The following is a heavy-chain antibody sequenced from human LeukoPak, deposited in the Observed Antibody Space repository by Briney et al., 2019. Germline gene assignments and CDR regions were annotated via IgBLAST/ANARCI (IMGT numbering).Heavy chain of an antibody. CDR1: GDSISYF. V-gene: IGHV4-59*08. D-gene: IGHD4-17*01. Sequence: SETLSLTCTVSGDSISYFWTWIRQPPGKGLEWIGYIYYSGSTNYNPSLKSRVTISIDTSKNQFSLKLSSVTAADTAVYYCARGTTVTTPDYWGQGTLVTVSS. CDR3: ARGTTVTTPDY. J-gene: IGHJ4*02. CDR2: IYYSGST.